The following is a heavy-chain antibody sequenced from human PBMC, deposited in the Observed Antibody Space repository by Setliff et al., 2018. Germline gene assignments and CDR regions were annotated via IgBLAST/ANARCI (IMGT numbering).Heavy chain of an antibody. V-gene: IGHV4-61*09. CDR2: IYSKGSM. Sequence: SETLSLTCTVTGGSINSGPYYWTWIRQSAGKGLEWLGQIYSKGSMNYNPSLKIRVTISADSSKSQFFLRLTSVTAADTAIYYCARGDSSGNNYPVLDYWGQGTLVTVSS. D-gene: IGHD5-18*01. J-gene: IGHJ4*02. CDR3: ARGDSSGNNYPVLDY. CDR1: GGSINSGPYY.